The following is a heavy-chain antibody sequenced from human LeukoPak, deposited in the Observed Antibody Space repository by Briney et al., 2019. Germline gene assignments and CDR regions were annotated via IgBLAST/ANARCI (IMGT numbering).Heavy chain of an antibody. CDR2: ISSSGSTI. CDR1: GFTFSSYE. V-gene: IGHV3-48*03. CDR3: ATDPGSSGYTFDY. J-gene: IGHJ4*02. D-gene: IGHD3-22*01. Sequence: GGSLRHSCAASGFTFSSYEMNWVRQAPGKGLESVSYISSSGSTIYYADSVKGRFTISRDNAKNSLYLQMNSLRAEDTAVYYCATDPGSSGYTFDYWGQGTLVTVSS.